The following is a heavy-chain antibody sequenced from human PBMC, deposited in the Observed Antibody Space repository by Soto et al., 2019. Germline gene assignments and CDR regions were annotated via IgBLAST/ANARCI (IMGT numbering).Heavy chain of an antibody. CDR3: ARRTTPMAFDL. Sequence: DVQLVQSGTEVKKPGESLKISCQSSGYNFPTYWIAWLRQIPGKGLEWVGVIYPGDSTATYSPSFQGQVTISVDKSINTAYLQWSGLKASDTAMYFCARRTTPMAFDLWGQGTLVTVSS. D-gene: IGHD5-18*01. J-gene: IGHJ4*02. CDR2: IYPGDSTA. V-gene: IGHV5-51*01. CDR1: GYNFPTYW.